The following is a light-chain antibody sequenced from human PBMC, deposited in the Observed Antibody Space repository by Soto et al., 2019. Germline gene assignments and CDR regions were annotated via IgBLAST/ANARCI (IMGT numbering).Light chain of an antibody. CDR3: LQDNNYPWT. CDR1: QAIRDD. CDR2: GAS. Sequence: AIQMTQSPSYLYAYVGDRVTITCRASQAIRDDLGWYQQKPGKAPKLLIYGASSLHDGVPSRFSGSGSGTDFTLTISSLQPEYFATYYCLQDNNYPWTFGQGTKVEVK. J-gene: IGKJ1*01. V-gene: IGKV1-6*01.